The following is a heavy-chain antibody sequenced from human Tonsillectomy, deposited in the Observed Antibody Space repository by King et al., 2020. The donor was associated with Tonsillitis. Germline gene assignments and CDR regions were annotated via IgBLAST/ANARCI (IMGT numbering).Heavy chain of an antibody. CDR1: GYSFTSYW. V-gene: IGHV5-51*01. Sequence: VQLVESGAEVKKPGESLKISCKGSGYSFTSYWIGWVRQMPGKGLEWMGIIYPGDSDTRYSPSFQGQVTIPADKSISTAYLQWSSLKASDTAMYYCATAASRTTNPHIGDYWGEGTLVTVSS. CDR3: ATAASRTTNPHIGDY. CDR2: IYPGDSDT. D-gene: IGHD1-1*01. J-gene: IGHJ4*02.